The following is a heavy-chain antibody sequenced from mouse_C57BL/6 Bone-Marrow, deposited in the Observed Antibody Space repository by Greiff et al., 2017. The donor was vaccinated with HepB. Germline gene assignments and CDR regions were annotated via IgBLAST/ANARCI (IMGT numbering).Heavy chain of an antibody. Sequence: EVKLVESGGGLVKPGGSLKLSCAASGFTFSSYAMSWVRQTPEKRLEWVATISDGGSYTYYPDNVKGRFTISRDNAKNNLYLQMSHLKSEDTAMYYCARDNGLLPYYFDYWGQGTTLTVSS. CDR1: GFTFSSYA. D-gene: IGHD2-3*01. CDR3: ARDNGLLPYYFDY. V-gene: IGHV5-4*01. J-gene: IGHJ2*01. CDR2: ISDGGSYT.